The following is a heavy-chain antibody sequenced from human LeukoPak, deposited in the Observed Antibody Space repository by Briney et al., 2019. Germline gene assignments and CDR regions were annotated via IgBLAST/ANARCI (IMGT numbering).Heavy chain of an antibody. Sequence: SETLSLTCTVSGGSINHYYWSWIRQPPGKGLEWIGCMYYGGITNYNPSLKSRVTISADTSNNQFSLRLSPVTAAETAVYYCARHPPYCSGGTCRTFFDSWGQGTLVPVSS. CDR1: GGSINHYY. V-gene: IGHV4-59*08. CDR3: ARHPPYCSGGTCRTFFDS. J-gene: IGHJ4*02. D-gene: IGHD2-15*01. CDR2: MYYGGIT.